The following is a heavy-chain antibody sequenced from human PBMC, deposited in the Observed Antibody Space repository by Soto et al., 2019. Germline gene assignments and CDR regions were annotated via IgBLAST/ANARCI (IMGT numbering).Heavy chain of an antibody. V-gene: IGHV4-28*03. Sequence: SETLSLTCAVSGYSISSSNWWGWIRQPPGKGLEWIGYIYYSGSTNYNPSLKSRVTISVDKSKNQFSLKLSSVTAADTAVYYCARVGVGDYYFDYWGQGTLVTVSS. D-gene: IGHD1-26*01. CDR2: IYYSGST. J-gene: IGHJ4*02. CDR1: GYSISSSNW. CDR3: ARVGVGDYYFDY.